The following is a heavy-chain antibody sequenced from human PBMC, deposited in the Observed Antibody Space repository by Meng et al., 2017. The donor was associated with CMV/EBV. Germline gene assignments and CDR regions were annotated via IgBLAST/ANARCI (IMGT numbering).Heavy chain of an antibody. Sequence: QFQLVQSGAEVKKPGASVRVSCKSSGYTFTSYGISWVRQAPGQGLEWMGWISAYNGNTNYAQKLQGRVTMTTDTSTSTAYMELRSLRSDDTAVYYCARDARKSPEGSHFDYWGQGTLVTVSS. V-gene: IGHV1-18*01. CDR2: ISAYNGNT. J-gene: IGHJ4*02. CDR1: GYTFTSYG. CDR3: ARDARKSPEGSHFDY.